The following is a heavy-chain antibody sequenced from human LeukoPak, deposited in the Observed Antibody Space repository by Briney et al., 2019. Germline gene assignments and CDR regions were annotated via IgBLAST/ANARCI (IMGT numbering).Heavy chain of an antibody. CDR3: ARERERFLEWLKAYYYYYMDV. J-gene: IGHJ6*03. CDR2: ISSSSSTI. CDR1: GFTFSSYS. D-gene: IGHD3-3*01. Sequence: GGSLRLSCAASGFTFSSYSMNWVRQAPGKGLEWVSYISSSSSTIYYADSVKGRFTISRDNAKNSLYLQMNSLRAEDTAVYYCARERERFLEWLKAYYYYYMDVWGKGTTVTVSS. V-gene: IGHV3-48*01.